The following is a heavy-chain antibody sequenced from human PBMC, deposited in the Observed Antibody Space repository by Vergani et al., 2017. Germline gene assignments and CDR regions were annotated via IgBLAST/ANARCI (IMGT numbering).Heavy chain of an antibody. CDR1: GYTFTSYG. Sequence: QVQLVQSGAEVKKPGASVKVSCKASGYTFTSYGISWVRQATGQGLEWMGWMNPNSGNTGYAQKFQGRVTMTRNTSISTAYMELSSLRSEDTAVYYCARGASRYSSSWYGGWFDPWGQGTLVTVSS. CDR2: MNPNSGNT. V-gene: IGHV1-8*02. CDR3: ARGASRYSSSWYGGWFDP. J-gene: IGHJ5*02. D-gene: IGHD6-13*01.